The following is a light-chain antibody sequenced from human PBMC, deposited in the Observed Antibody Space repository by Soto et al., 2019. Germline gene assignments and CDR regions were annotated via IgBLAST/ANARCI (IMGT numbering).Light chain of an antibody. Sequence: DIQMTQSPSSLSAPVGDRVTITCRASQSISSYLTWYQQKPGKAPKLLIYAASSLQSGVPSRFSGCGSGTDFTLTISSLQPEDFATYYCQQSYSTPRTFGPGTKVDIK. V-gene: IGKV1-39*01. J-gene: IGKJ1*01. CDR1: QSISSY. CDR3: QQSYSTPRT. CDR2: AAS.